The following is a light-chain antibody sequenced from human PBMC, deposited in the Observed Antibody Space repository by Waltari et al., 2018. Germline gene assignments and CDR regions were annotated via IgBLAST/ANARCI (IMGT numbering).Light chain of an antibody. CDR2: GAT. Sequence: QSALTQPASVSGSPGQSITLSCTGTSNDIGNYDLVSWYQQRPGEVPKLLMYGATKRPSGVSNRFAGSKSGKTASLTISGLQTEDEADYYCFSFVAANSFVFGPGTKVTVL. V-gene: IGLV2-23*01. J-gene: IGLJ1*01. CDR1: SNDIGNYDL. CDR3: FSFVAANSFV.